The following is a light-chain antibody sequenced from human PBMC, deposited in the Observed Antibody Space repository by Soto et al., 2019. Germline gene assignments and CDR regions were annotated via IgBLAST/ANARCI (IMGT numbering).Light chain of an antibody. V-gene: IGKV1-5*03. CDR2: KAS. Sequence: DIQMTQSPSTLSASVGDRVTITCRASQSISSWLAWYQQKPGKAPKLLTYKASSLESGVPSRFSGSGSGTEFTLTISSLQPDDFATYYCQQYPYTFGQGTKVDIK. J-gene: IGKJ2*01. CDR3: QQYPYT. CDR1: QSISSW.